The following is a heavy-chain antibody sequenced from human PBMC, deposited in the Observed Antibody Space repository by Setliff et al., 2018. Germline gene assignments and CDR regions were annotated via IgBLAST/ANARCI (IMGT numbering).Heavy chain of an antibody. Sequence: ASVKVSCKVSGSTLTELTMYWVRQAPGKGLELMGSFNPEDDEIIYAQKFLGRVTMTEDTSTDTAYMELSSLRSEDTAVYYCATKDYDTSGYYRPFGFWGQGTLVTVSS. CDR3: ATKDYDTSGYYRPFGF. CDR2: FNPEDDEI. D-gene: IGHD3-22*01. V-gene: IGHV1-24*01. CDR1: GSTLTELT. J-gene: IGHJ4*01.